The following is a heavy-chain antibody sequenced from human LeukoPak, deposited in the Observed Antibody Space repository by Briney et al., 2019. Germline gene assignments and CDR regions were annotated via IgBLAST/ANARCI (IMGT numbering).Heavy chain of an antibody. Sequence: SVKVSCKASGGTFSSYAISWVRQAPGQGLEWMGGIIPIFGTANYAQKFQGRVTITTDESTSTAYMELSSLRSEDTAVHYCAREENDAFDIWGQGTMVTVSS. V-gene: IGHV1-69*05. J-gene: IGHJ3*02. CDR2: IIPIFGTA. CDR1: GGTFSSYA. CDR3: AREENDAFDI.